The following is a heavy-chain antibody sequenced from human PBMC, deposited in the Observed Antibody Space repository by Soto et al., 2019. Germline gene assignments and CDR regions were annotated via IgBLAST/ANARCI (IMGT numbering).Heavy chain of an antibody. Sequence: EVQLVESGGGLVQPGRSLRLSCAASGFTFDDYAMHWVRQAPGKGLEWVSGISWNSGSIGYADSVKGRVTISRDNAKNSLYLQMNSLRAEDTALYYCAKGGQLISEGGGYWGQGTLVTVSS. CDR3: AKGGQLISEGGGY. J-gene: IGHJ4*02. D-gene: IGHD2-2*01. CDR1: GFTFDDYA. V-gene: IGHV3-9*01. CDR2: ISWNSGSI.